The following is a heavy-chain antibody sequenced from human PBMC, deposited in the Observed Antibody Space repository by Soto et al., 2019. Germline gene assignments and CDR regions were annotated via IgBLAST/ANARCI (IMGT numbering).Heavy chain of an antibody. V-gene: IGHV3-33*01. J-gene: IGHJ4*02. D-gene: IGHD6-13*01. Sequence: PGGSLRLSCAASGFTFSSYGMHWVRQAPGKWLEWVAVIWYDGSNKYYADSVKGRFTISRDNSKNTLYLQMNSLRAEDTAVYYCARDIGIAAAGPFDYWGQGXLVTVYS. CDR1: GFTFSSYG. CDR2: IWYDGSNK. CDR3: ARDIGIAAAGPFDY.